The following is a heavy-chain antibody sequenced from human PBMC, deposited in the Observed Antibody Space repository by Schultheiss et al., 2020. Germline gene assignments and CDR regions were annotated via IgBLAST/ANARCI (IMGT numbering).Heavy chain of an antibody. D-gene: IGHD1-1*01. Sequence: GGSLRLSCAASGFTFSSYGMHWVRQAPGKGLEWVSAISGSGGSTYYADSVKGRFTISRDNSKNTLYLQMNSLRAEDTAVYYCAKDQLPYYYYYGMDVWGQGTTVTVSS. CDR3: AKDQLPYYYYYGMDV. V-gene: IGHV3-23*01. J-gene: IGHJ6*02. CDR1: GFTFSSYG. CDR2: ISGSGGST.